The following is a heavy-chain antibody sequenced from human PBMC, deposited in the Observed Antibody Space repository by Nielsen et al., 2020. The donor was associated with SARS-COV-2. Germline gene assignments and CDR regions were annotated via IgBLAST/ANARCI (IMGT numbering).Heavy chain of an antibody. CDR2: IYGGGST. Sequence: GESLKISCAASGFTVSSSYMSWVRQAPGKGLEWVSLIYGGGSTYYADSVKGRFTISRDSSKNTLYLQMNSLRAEDTAVYYCARPGTGDRASLNYWGQGTLVTVSS. V-gene: IGHV3-66*04. CDR1: GFTVSSSY. CDR3: ARPGTGDRASLNY. J-gene: IGHJ4*02. D-gene: IGHD7-27*01.